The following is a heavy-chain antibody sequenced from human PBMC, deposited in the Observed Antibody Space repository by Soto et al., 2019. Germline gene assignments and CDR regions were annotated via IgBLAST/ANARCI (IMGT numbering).Heavy chain of an antibody. CDR1: GDSISDGYY. Sequence: PSETLSLTCIVSGDSISDGYYWTWIRQHPGKGLEWIGYIYYSGYTYYNPSLQSRVTISVDTSKNHFSLVLNSVTAADTAVYYCARQTLDSSGNFMRPPDAFDIWGQGTMVTVSS. J-gene: IGHJ3*02. CDR2: IYYSGYT. D-gene: IGHD3-22*01. CDR3: ARQTLDSSGNFMRPPDAFDI. V-gene: IGHV4-31*03.